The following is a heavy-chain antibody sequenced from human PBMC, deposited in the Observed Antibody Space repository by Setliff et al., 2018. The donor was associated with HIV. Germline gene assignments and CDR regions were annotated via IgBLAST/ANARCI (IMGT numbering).Heavy chain of an antibody. J-gene: IGHJ5*02. V-gene: IGHV3-21*01. Sequence: GGSLRLSCLGSGFNFRSYSMHWVRQAPGKGLEWVSSISSSSSYIYYADSVKGRFTISRDNAKNSLYLQMNSLRAEDTAVYYCAKGFGYCSGGSCYTPHWHWFDPWGQGTLVTVSS. CDR2: ISSSSSYI. CDR1: GFNFRSYS. CDR3: AKGFGYCSGGSCYTPHWHWFDP. D-gene: IGHD2-15*01.